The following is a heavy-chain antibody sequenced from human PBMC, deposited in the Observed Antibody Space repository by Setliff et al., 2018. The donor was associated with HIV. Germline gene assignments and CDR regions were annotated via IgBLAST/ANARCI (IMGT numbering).Heavy chain of an antibody. V-gene: IGHV4-34*12. Sequence: SETLSLTCAVYGGSFSGYYWSWIRQPPGKGLKCIGEIIPSGSTNYNPSLKSRVTISVDTSKNQFSLKLSSVTAADTAVYYCARRSGWSLAYWGQGTLVTVS. CDR2: IIPSGST. CDR1: GGSFSGYY. CDR3: ARRSGWSLAY. D-gene: IGHD6-19*01. J-gene: IGHJ4*02.